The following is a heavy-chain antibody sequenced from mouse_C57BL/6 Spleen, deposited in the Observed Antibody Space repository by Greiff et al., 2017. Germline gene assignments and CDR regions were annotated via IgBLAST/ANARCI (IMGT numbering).Heavy chain of an antibody. CDR3: ARSSYYGSEGFAY. Sequence: QVQLLQSGAELVKPGASVKISCKASGYAFSSYWMNWVKQRPGKGLEWVGQICPGDGDTNYNGKFKGKATLTEDKSSSTAYMQLSSLTSEDSAVFFCARSSYYGSEGFAYWGQGTLVTVSA. J-gene: IGHJ3*01. CDR1: GYAFSSYW. V-gene: IGHV1-80*01. D-gene: IGHD1-1*01. CDR2: ICPGDGDT.